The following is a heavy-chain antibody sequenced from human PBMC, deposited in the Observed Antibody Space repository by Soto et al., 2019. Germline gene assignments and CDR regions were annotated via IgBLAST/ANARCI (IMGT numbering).Heavy chain of an antibody. D-gene: IGHD7-27*01. CDR2: VSYFGST. Sequence: SETLSLTCNVSGGPLTTYFWSWIRQPPGKGLEWIGYVSYFGSTNYNPSLKSRVTISVDTPKNQFSLKLSSVTAADTAVYYCAKNWNWGSLVHWGQGTLVTVSS. CDR1: GGPLTTYF. V-gene: IGHV4-59*08. J-gene: IGHJ4*02. CDR3: AKNWNWGSLVH.